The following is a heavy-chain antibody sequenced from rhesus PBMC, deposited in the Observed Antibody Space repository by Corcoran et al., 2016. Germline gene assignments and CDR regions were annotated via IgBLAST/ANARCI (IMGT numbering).Heavy chain of an antibody. CDR1: GGSMSESSF. J-gene: IGHJ5-1*01. CDR3: ASPFERGRFEV. CDR2: IYANSVT. D-gene: IGHD3-34*01. Sequence: QVRLQESGPGLVKSSETLSLTCAVSGGSMSESSFWNWIRQPPGKGLEWIGNIYANSVTSYNPSLKCRVTISKDTSHNQFFLKLTAVTAADTAVYFCASPFERGRFEVWGAGILVSVSS. V-gene: IGHV4S9*01.